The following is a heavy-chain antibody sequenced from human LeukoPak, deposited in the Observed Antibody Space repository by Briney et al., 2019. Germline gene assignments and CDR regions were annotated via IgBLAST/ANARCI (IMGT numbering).Heavy chain of an antibody. CDR1: GDSVSSNTAA. CDR2: TYYTSNWHN. Sequence: SQTLSLTCAISGDSVSSNTAAWNWIRQSPSRGLEWVGRTYYTSNWHNDYAVSLKSRISINPDTSKNHFSLQLNSVTPEDTAIYYCARSYSSGSYGIDVWGQGTTVTVSS. D-gene: IGHD6-19*01. J-gene: IGHJ6*02. CDR3: ARSYSSGSYGIDV. V-gene: IGHV6-1*01.